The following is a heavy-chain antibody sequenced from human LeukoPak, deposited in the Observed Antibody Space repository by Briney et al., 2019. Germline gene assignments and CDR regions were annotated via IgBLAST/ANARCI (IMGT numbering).Heavy chain of an antibody. Sequence: GGSLRLSCGASGFTFSRYSMNWVRQAPGKGLEWVSSISSSGSYIYYADSVKGRFTISRDNAKNSLYLQMNSLRAEDTAVYYCASRNQYCGGDCFWAFDIWGQGTMVTVTS. CDR1: GFTFSRYS. V-gene: IGHV3-21*01. CDR2: ISSSGSYI. D-gene: IGHD2-21*02. J-gene: IGHJ3*02. CDR3: ASRNQYCGGDCFWAFDI.